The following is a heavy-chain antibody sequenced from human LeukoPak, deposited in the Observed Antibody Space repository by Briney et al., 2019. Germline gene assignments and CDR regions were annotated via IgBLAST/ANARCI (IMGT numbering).Heavy chain of an antibody. J-gene: IGHJ4*02. CDR3: PRGPRGETTGGGDFNS. V-gene: IGHV1-69*15. D-gene: IGHD3-16*01. CDR1: GGAFSSST. CDR2: VLPLSTTI. Sequence: ASVKVSCKASGGAFSSSTIHWVRQAPDEGLEWMGRVLPLSTTINYAQKFQGRVSISADASTKTVYMELSSLTSDDTAVYYCPRGPRGETTGGGDFNSWGQGTLVIVSS.